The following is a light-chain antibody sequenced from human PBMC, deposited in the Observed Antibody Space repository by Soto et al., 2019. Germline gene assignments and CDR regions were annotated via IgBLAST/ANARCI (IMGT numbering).Light chain of an antibody. Sequence: EIVFTQSPGTLSLSPGERATLSCRASQSLSTYSLAWYQQKPGQTPRLLIYAASTRDTDIPDRFNGSGSGTDFALTISRLEPEDFALYYCQQYEASPLTFGPGTKVDVK. CDR1: QSLSTYS. V-gene: IGKV3-20*01. CDR3: QQYEASPLT. CDR2: AAS. J-gene: IGKJ3*01.